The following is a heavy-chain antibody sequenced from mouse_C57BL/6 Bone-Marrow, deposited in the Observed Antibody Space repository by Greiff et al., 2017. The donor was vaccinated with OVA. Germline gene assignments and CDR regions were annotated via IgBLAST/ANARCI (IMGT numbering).Heavy chain of an antibody. CDR1: GYTFTGYW. CDR3: GRGGGYYSAWFAY. D-gene: IGHD1-1*01. CDR2: ILPGSGST. V-gene: IGHV1-9*01. J-gene: IGHJ3*01. Sequence: QVQLQQSGAELMKPGASVKLSCKATGYTFTGYWIEWVKQRPGHGLEWIGEILPGSGSTNYNEKFKGKATFPADTSSNTAYMQLSSLTTEDSAINYCGRGGGYYSAWFAYWGQGTLVTVSA.